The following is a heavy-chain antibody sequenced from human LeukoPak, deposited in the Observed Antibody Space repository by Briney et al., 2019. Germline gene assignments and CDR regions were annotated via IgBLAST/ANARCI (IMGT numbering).Heavy chain of an antibody. Sequence: AETLSLTCTVSGASIRNYFWSWIRQTPGKGPEWIGYIHSSGSTNYNPSLKSRVTISVDTSKNQFFLRLNSLTAADTAVYYCARDGPIGSWGQGILVTVSS. CDR1: GASIRNYF. J-gene: IGHJ4*02. CDR2: IHSSGST. V-gene: IGHV4-59*01. CDR3: ARDGPIGS. D-gene: IGHD2-15*01.